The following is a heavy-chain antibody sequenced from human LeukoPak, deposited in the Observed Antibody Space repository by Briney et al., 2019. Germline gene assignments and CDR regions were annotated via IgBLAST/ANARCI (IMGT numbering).Heavy chain of an antibody. CDR3: AKNFGDLLGGFDY. D-gene: IGHD3-10*01. Sequence: HPGGSLRLSCAASGFTFSRYWMHWARHVPGKGLEWVSAISGSGGSTYYADSVKGRFTISRDNSKNTLYLQMNSLRAEDTAVYYCAKNFGDLLGGFDYWGQGTLVTVSS. J-gene: IGHJ4*02. CDR2: ISGSGGST. V-gene: IGHV3-23*01. CDR1: GFTFSRYW.